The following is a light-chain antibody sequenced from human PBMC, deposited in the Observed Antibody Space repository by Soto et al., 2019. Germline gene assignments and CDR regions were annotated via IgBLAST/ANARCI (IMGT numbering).Light chain of an antibody. Sequence: DIQMTQSPSSLSASVGDRVTIACRASQSINIYLSWYQQEPGKAPKLLMYDASSLQSGVPSRFSGSGSGTHFTLTISSPQREDFATYYCQQNYRTPLTFGGGTKVEIK. CDR3: QQNYRTPLT. J-gene: IGKJ4*01. V-gene: IGKV1-39*01. CDR2: DAS. CDR1: QSINIY.